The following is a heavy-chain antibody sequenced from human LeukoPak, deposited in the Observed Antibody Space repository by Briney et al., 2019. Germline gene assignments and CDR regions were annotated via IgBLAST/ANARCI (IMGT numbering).Heavy chain of an antibody. CDR2: ISSSGRTT. V-gene: IGHV3-48*03. CDR1: GFTFSTYE. Sequence: GGSLILSCAASGFTFSTYEMNWVRLAPGKGLEWVSFISSSGRTTYYADSVKGRFTISRDNAKNSLYLQMNSLRAEDTAVFYCARGGNIGYNYNAFDVWGQGTMVTVSS. J-gene: IGHJ3*01. CDR3: ARGGNIGYNYNAFDV. D-gene: IGHD3-22*01.